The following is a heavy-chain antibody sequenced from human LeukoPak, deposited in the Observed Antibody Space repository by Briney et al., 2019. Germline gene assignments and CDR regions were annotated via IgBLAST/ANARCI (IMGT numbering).Heavy chain of an antibody. D-gene: IGHD2-8*01. Sequence: SETLSLTCTASGGSISSSSYYWGWIRQPPGKGLEWIGSIYYSGSTYYNPSLKSRVTISVDTSKNQFSLNLDSVTAADTAVYYCARHQIETKDAFDIWGQGTMVTVSS. CDR3: ARHQIETKDAFDI. J-gene: IGHJ3*02. CDR1: GGSISSSSYY. CDR2: IYYSGST. V-gene: IGHV4-39*01.